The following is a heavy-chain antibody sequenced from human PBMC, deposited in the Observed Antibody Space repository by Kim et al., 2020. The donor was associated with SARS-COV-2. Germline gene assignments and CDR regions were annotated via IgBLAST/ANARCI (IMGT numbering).Heavy chain of an antibody. CDR1: GFTFSNYK. Sequence: GGSLRLSCVPSGFTFSNYKMHWVRHGPGRGPEWVSYSSSSGSDILYSDSVRGRFTMSRDNAKNSLYLQINSLRVEDTAIYYCVREETGVFRFDIWGQGT. J-gene: IGHJ3*02. D-gene: IGHD3-10*01. CDR3: VREETGVFRFDI. CDR2: SSSSGSDI. V-gene: IGHV3-48*03.